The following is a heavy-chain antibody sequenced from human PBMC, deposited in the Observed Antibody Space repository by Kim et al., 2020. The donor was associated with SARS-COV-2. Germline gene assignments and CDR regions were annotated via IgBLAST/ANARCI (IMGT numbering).Heavy chain of an antibody. CDR2: IYYSGST. CDR3: AGDRSDYGSGSYYDYYYGMDV. D-gene: IGHD3-10*01. CDR1: GGSISSYY. J-gene: IGHJ6*02. V-gene: IGHV4-59*01. Sequence: SETLSLTCTVSGGSISSYYWSWIRQPPGKGLEWIGYIYYSGSTNYNPSLKRRVTISVDTSKNQFSLKLSSVTAADTAVYYCAGDRSDYGSGSYYDYYYGMDVWGPGTTVTVSS.